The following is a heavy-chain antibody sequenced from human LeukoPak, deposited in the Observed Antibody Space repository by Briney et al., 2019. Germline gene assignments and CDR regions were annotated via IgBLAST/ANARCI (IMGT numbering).Heavy chain of an antibody. CDR1: GFTFSGYG. D-gene: IGHD3-22*01. CDR3: AKGRGYPYYFDY. CDR2: ISGGGGAT. J-gene: IGHJ4*02. V-gene: IGHV3-23*01. Sequence: GGSLRLSCAASGFTFSGYGMSWVRQAPGKGLEWVSAISGGGGATYYADSVKGRFTISRDNSKNTLYLQMNSLRAEDAAVYYCAKGRGYPYYFDYWGQGTLVTVSS.